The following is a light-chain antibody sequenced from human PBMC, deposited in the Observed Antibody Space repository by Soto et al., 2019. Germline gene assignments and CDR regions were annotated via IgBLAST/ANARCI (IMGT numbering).Light chain of an antibody. Sequence: EIVLTQAPATLSLSPVERATLSCMSSQIVSSYVAWCQQKPGQAPRLLTYDASTRATGIPPRFSGSAPRTHPTLPTSTLEPQDFAVYYCPQRSTWPPITLGQXTSLEI. J-gene: IGKJ5*01. CDR1: QIVSSY. CDR2: DAS. CDR3: PQRSTWPPIT. V-gene: IGKV3-11*01.